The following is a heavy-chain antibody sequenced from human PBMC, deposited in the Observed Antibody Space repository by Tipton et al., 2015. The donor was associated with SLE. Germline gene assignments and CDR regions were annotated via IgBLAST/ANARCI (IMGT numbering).Heavy chain of an antibody. V-gene: IGHV3-43*01. CDR3: AKDIGGMADY. J-gene: IGHJ4*02. Sequence: SLRLSCAASGFTFDDYTMHWVRQAPGKGLEWVSLISWDGGSTYYADSVKGRFTIPRDNSKNSLYLQMNSLRTEDTALYYCAKDIGGMADYWGQGTLVTVSS. D-gene: IGHD3-16*01. CDR1: GFTFDDYT. CDR2: ISWDGGST.